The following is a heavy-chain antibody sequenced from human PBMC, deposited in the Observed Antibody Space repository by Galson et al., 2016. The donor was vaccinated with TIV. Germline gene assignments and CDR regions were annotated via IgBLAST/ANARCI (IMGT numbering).Heavy chain of an antibody. CDR2: IHQSGTT. J-gene: IGHJ6*02. CDR1: GDSITSINW. V-gene: IGHV4-4*02. CDR3: AKFISGLYGMDV. D-gene: IGHD2/OR15-2a*01. Sequence: LTCTVSGDSITSINWCAWVRQPPGKGLEWIGEIHQSGTTNYNPSLKSRVTMSVDKSKNQVSLKVNSVTAADTAVYYCAKFISGLYGMDVWGQGTTVTVSS.